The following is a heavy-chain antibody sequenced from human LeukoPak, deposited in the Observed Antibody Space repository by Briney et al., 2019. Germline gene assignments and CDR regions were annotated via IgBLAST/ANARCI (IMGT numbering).Heavy chain of an antibody. V-gene: IGHV4-59*01. Sequence: PSETLSLTCTVSGGSISSYYWSWIRQPPGKGLEWIGYIYYSGSTNYNPSLKSRVTISVDTSKNQFSLKLSSVTAADTAVYYCARAPAYYDSSGKNFDYWGQGPLVTVSS. CDR3: ARAPAYYDSSGKNFDY. D-gene: IGHD3-22*01. J-gene: IGHJ4*02. CDR1: GGSISSYY. CDR2: IYYSGST.